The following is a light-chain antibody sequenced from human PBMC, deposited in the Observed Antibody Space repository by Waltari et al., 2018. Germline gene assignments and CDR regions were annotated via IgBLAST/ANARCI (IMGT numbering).Light chain of an antibody. CDR2: EGS. V-gene: IGLV2-23*01. CDR3: CSYAGSSTWV. J-gene: IGLJ3*02. Sequence: QSALTQPASVSGSPGQSITISRTGTSSDVGSYNLVSWYQQHPGKAPKLMIYEGSKLASGVFNRFSGAKSVNTASLTISGLQADDEADYYCCSYAGSSTWVFGGGTKLTVL. CDR1: SSDVGSYNL.